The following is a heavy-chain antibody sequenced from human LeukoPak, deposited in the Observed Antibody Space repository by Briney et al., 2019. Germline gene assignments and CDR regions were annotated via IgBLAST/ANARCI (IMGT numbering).Heavy chain of an antibody. V-gene: IGHV3-7*01. CDR2: IKQEPSEK. D-gene: IGHD3-22*01. Sequence: GGSLRLSCAASGIMFSTYWMSWVRQAPGNGLEWVANIKQEPSEKNYVDSVKGRFTISRDNSKNTLYLQMNSLRAEDTALYYCAKSSSGYYDDAFDIWGQGTMVTVSS. CDR3: AKSSSGYYDDAFDI. CDR1: GIMFSTYW. J-gene: IGHJ3*02.